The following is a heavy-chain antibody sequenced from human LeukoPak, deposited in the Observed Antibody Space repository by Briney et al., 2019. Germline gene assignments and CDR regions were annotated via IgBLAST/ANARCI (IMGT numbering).Heavy chain of an antibody. CDR2: IKQDGSEK. CDR1: GFTFSNYW. J-gene: IGHJ4*02. D-gene: IGHD3-10*01. CDR3: ARGGIRGVLMEY. Sequence: SGGSLRLSCAAPGFTFSNYWMTWVRQAPGKGLEWVANIKQDGSEKYYVDSVKGRFTISRDNAKNSLYLQMNSLRADDTAVYYCARGGIRGVLMEYWGQGTLVTVSS. V-gene: IGHV3-7*05.